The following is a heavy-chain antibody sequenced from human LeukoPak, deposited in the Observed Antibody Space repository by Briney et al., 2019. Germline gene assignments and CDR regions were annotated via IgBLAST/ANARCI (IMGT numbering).Heavy chain of an antibody. CDR1: GGSISSYY. CDR2: IYYSGST. V-gene: IGHV4-59*01. J-gene: IGHJ6*03. Sequence: SETLSLTCTVSGGSISSYYWSWIRQPPGKGLEWIGYIYYSGSTNYNPSLKSRVTISVDTSKNQFSLKLCSVTAADTAVYYCARAYYYYYYMDVWGKGTTVTVSS. CDR3: ARAYYYYYYMDV.